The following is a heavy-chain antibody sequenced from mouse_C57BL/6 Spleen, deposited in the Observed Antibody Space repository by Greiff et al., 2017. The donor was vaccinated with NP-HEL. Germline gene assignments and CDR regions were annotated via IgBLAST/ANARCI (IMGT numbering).Heavy chain of an antibody. CDR1: GYTFTSYW. CDR3: ARATTVVGRYFDV. V-gene: IGHV1-69*01. D-gene: IGHD1-1*01. Sequence: QVQLKQSGAELVMPGASVKLSCKASGYTFTSYWMHWVKQRPGQGLEWIGEIDPSDSYTNYNQKFKGKSTLTVDKSSSTAYMQLSSLTSEDSAVYYCARATTVVGRYFDVWGTGTTVTVSS. CDR2: IDPSDSYT. J-gene: IGHJ1*03.